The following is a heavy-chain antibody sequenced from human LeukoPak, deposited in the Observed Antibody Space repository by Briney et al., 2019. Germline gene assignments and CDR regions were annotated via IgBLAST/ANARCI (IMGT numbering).Heavy chain of an antibody. CDR2: ITDSAGST. V-gene: IGHV3-23*01. D-gene: IGHD3-10*01. Sequence: GGSLRLSCAASGFTFINYAMSWVRQAPGKGLEWVSTITDSAGSTYYADSVNGRFTISRDNSKNTLYLQMNSLRAEDQAVYYCARLLGKFRFGELIHRLPNAFDYWGQGTLVTVSS. CDR3: ARLLGKFRFGELIHRLPNAFDY. J-gene: IGHJ4*02. CDR1: GFTFINYA.